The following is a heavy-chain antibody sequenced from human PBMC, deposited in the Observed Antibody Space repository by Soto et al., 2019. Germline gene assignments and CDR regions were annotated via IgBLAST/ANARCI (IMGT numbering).Heavy chain of an antibody. J-gene: IGHJ6*02. CDR3: VRDSRTAEQLVPHYYCGMAV. V-gene: IGHV4-59*01. D-gene: IGHD6-13*01. CDR1: GGSMRSYY. CDR2: IYYNWRT. Sequence: QVHLQESGPGLVKPSETLSLTCTVSGGSMRSYYWSWIRQLPGKGLEWIGYIYYNWRTNYNPSLKSRVTISVDTSNNQLSMKLGSVTAADTAVYYCVRDSRTAEQLVPHYYCGMAVWGQGTTVTVSS.